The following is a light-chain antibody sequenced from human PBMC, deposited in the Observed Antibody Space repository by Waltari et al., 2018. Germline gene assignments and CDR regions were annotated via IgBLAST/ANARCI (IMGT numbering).Light chain of an antibody. CDR3: QHYNNWPHWT. CDR1: PSVSSN. CDR2: GAS. V-gene: IGKV3-15*01. J-gene: IGKJ1*01. Sequence: EIVMTQSPATMSVSPGERATLSCRASPSVSSNLAWYQQKRGQAPRLLIYGASTRAAGIPARFSCSWSGTEFTLTISSLQSEDFAVYYCQHYNNWPHWTFGQGTKVEIK.